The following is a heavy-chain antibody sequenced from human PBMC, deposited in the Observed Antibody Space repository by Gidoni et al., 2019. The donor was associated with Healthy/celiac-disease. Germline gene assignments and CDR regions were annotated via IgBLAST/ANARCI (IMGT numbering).Heavy chain of an antibody. CDR3: AREWDVYGDYGGRGWYFDL. D-gene: IGHD4-17*01. V-gene: IGHV1-69*01. CDR2: IIPIFGTA. J-gene: IGHJ2*01. Sequence: QVQLVQSGAEVKKPGSSVKVSCKASGGTFSSYAISWVRQAPGQGLEWMGGIIPIFGTANYAQKFQGRVTITADESTSTAYMELSSLRSEDTAVYYCAREWDVYGDYGGRGWYFDLWGRGTLVTVSS. CDR1: GGTFSSYA.